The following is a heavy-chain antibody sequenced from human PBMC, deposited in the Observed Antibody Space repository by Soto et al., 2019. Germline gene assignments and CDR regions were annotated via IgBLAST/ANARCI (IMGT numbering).Heavy chain of an antibody. CDR3: ARVQAGAYYQVYYGMDV. CDR2: IIPSLGTA. CDR1: GGTISNYA. V-gene: IGHV1-69*11. Sequence: QVQLVQSGAEVKKPGSSVKVSCKASGGTISNYAISWVRQAPGQGLECVGGIIPSLGTANYAQKFQGRVTMTADESTGTAYMELSSLRSEATAVYYCARVQAGAYYQVYYGMDVWGQGTTVTVSS. J-gene: IGHJ6*02. D-gene: IGHD3-22*01.